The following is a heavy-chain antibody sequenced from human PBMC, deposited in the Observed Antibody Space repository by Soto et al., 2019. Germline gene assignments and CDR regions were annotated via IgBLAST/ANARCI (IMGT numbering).Heavy chain of an antibody. CDR3: ARARAAAGTPDAFDI. CDR2: INPSGGST. J-gene: IGHJ3*02. V-gene: IGHV1-46*03. D-gene: IGHD6-13*01. CDR1: GYTFTSYY. Sequence: ASVKVSCKASGYTFTSYYMHWVRQAPGQGLEWMGIINPSGGSTSYAQKLQGRVTMTRNTSTSTVYMEMSSLRSEDTSLYYCARARAAAGTPDAFDIWGQGTMVTVS.